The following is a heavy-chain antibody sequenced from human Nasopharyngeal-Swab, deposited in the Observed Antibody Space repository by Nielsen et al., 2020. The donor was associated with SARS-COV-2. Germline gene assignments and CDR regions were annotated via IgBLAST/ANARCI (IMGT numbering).Heavy chain of an antibody. CDR3: EREKKGEKDREKEYYYGMDV. Sequence: GGSLRLSCAASGFTFSSYSMNWVRQAPGKGLEWVSSIRSSSSYIYYADSVKGRFTISRDNAKNSLYLQMNSMRAGDTAGEEGEREKKGEKDREKEYYYGMDVWGQGTTVTVSS. D-gene: IGHD3-10*01. J-gene: IGHJ6*02. V-gene: IGHV3-21*01. CDR2: IRSSSSYI. CDR1: GFTFSSYS.